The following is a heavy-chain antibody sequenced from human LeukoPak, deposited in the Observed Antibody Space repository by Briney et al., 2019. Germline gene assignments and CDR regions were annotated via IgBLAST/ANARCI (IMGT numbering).Heavy chain of an antibody. CDR3: ARDYIAYDPLDY. Sequence: PGGSLRLSCAASGFTFSTYDMNWVRQAPGKGLEWVSSISSRSRSIYYADSVKGRFTISRDNAKNSLYLQMNSLRAEDTAVYWCARDYIAYDPLDYWGQGTLVTVSS. D-gene: IGHD3-3*01. J-gene: IGHJ4*02. CDR2: ISSRSRSI. CDR1: GFTFSTYD. V-gene: IGHV3-21*01.